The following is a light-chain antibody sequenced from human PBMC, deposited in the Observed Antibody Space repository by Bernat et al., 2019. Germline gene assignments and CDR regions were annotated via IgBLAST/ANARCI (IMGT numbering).Light chain of an antibody. CDR3: QKYNSAPAWT. CDR1: QSISSY. Sequence: DIQMTQSPSSLSASVGDRVTITCRASQSISSYLNWYQQKPGKAPKLLIYAASSLQSGVPSRFSGSGSGTDFTLTISSLQPEDVATYYCQKYNSAPAWTFGQGTKVEIK. J-gene: IGKJ1*01. V-gene: IGKV1-39*01. CDR2: AAS.